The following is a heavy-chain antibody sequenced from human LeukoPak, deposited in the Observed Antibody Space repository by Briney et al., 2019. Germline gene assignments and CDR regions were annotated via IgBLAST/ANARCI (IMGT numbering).Heavy chain of an antibody. CDR2: ISYDGSNK. CDR1: GFNLSDYA. Sequence: PGRSLRLSFGTPGFNLSDYAMHRVRQGPGKGLEGVAVISYDGSNKSYAASVKGRFTISRDNSTNTLFLQMNSLRAEDTAVYYCARDLDSSSWYILWFDPWGQGTLVTVSS. J-gene: IGHJ5*02. CDR3: ARDLDSSSWYILWFDP. D-gene: IGHD6-13*01. V-gene: IGHV3-30-3*01.